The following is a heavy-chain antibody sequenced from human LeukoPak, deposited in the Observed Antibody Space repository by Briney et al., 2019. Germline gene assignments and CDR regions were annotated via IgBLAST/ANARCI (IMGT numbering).Heavy chain of an antibody. CDR1: GGTFSSYA. CDR2: IIPIFGTA. D-gene: IGHD5-18*01. V-gene: IGHV1-69*13. Sequence: SVKVSCKASGGTFSSYAISWVRQAPGQGLEWMGGIIPIFGTANYAQKFQGKVTITADESTSTAYMELSSLRSEDTAVYYCASGGYSYGYRGNYWGQGTLVTVSS. CDR3: ASGGYSYGYRGNY. J-gene: IGHJ4*02.